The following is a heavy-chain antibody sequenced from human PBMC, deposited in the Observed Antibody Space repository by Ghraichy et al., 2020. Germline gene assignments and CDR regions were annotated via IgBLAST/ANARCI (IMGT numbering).Heavy chain of an antibody. D-gene: IGHD2-2*01. J-gene: IGHJ4*02. CDR1: GFTLSGSP. CDR2: ISGSGNSL. V-gene: IGHV3-23*01. Sequence: GGSLRLSCTASGFTLSGSPILFFLLSPFPWLEWVSAISGSGNSLYYADTVKGRFTISRDNPANTVFLYMSSLRVEDSAIYSFARDYASLESWGQGTRVTGSS. CDR3: ARDYASLES.